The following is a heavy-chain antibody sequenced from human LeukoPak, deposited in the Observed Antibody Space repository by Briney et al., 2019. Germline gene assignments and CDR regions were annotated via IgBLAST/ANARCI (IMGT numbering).Heavy chain of an antibody. Sequence: KPSETLSLTCTVSGGSISSYYWSWIRQPPGKGLEWIGYIYYSGSTNYNPSLKSRVTISLDTSKNQFSLKVGSMTAADTAVYYCARAGGYGLIDYWGQGTMVTVSS. CDR3: ARAGGYGLIDY. CDR1: GGSISSYY. V-gene: IGHV4-59*12. J-gene: IGHJ4*02. CDR2: IYYSGST. D-gene: IGHD5-18*01.